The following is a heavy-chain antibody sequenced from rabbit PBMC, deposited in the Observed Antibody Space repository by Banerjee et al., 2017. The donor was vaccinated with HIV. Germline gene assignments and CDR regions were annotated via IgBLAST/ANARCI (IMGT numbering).Heavy chain of an antibody. Sequence: QEQLKEFGGGLVQPGGSLKLSCKASGFSFSSGYDMCWVRQAPGKGLEWIACINSSSGNTVYATWAKGRFTISKTSSTTVTLQMTSLTAADTATYLFARDIFSGGMGDLWGPGTLVTVS. CDR1: GFSFSSGYD. V-gene: IGHV1S45*01. CDR2: INSSSGNT. D-gene: IGHD1-1*01. CDR3: ARDIFSGGMGDL. J-gene: IGHJ4*01.